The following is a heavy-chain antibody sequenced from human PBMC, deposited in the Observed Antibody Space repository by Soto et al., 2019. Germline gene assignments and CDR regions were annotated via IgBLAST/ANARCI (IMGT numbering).Heavy chain of an antibody. D-gene: IGHD4-17*01. V-gene: IGHV3-53*01. CDR2: IYSGGST. J-gene: IGHJ4*02. Sequence: GGSLRLSCAASGFTVSSNYMSWVRQAPGKGLEWVSVIYSGGSTYYADSVKGRFTISRDNSKNTLYLQMNSLRAEDTAVYYCARTTSWDYGDTHDYWGQGTLVTVSS. CDR3: ARTTSWDYGDTHDY. CDR1: GFTVSSNY.